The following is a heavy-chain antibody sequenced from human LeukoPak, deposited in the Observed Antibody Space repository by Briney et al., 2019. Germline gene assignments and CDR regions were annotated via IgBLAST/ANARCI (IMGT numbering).Heavy chain of an antibody. CDR3: ARETTTLDY. Sequence: GGSLRLSCAASGFTFSSYGVHWVRQAPGKGLEWVAVIWYDGSNKFYADSVKGRFTISRDDSKNTLYLQMNSLRAEDTAVYYCARETTTLDYWGQGTLVTVSS. D-gene: IGHD1-26*01. J-gene: IGHJ4*02. CDR2: IWYDGSNK. CDR1: GFTFSSYG. V-gene: IGHV3-33*01.